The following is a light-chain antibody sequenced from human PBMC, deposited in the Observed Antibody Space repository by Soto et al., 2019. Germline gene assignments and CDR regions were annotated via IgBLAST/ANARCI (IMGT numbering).Light chain of an antibody. CDR1: SRDVGGYNY. J-gene: IGLJ2*01. Sequence: QSALTQPASVSGSPGQSITISCTGTSRDVGGYNYVSGDQQHPGKAPKLMIYDVSNRPSGVSNRFSGSKSGHTASLTISWLQAEDEADYYCSSYTSSSTLVFGGGTKLTVL. CDR3: SSYTSSSTLV. CDR2: DVS. V-gene: IGLV2-14*01.